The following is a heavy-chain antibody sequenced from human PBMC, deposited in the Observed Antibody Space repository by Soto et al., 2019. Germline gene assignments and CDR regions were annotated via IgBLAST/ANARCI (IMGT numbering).Heavy chain of an antibody. Sequence: GGSLRLSCAASGFTFSSYAMSWVRQAPGKGLEWVSAISGSGGSTYYADSVKGRFTISRDNSKNTLYLQMNSLRAEDTAVYYCAKDSRLTTFGVVTTTPFDYWGQGTLVTVSS. J-gene: IGHJ4*02. D-gene: IGHD3-3*01. CDR2: ISGSGGST. CDR1: GFTFSSYA. V-gene: IGHV3-23*01. CDR3: AKDSRLTTFGVVTTTPFDY.